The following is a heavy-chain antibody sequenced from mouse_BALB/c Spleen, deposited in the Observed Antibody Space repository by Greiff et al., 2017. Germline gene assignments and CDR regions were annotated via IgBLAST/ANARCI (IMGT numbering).Heavy chain of an antibody. J-gene: IGHJ2*01. CDR2: ISSGGSYT. CDR1: GFTFSSYT. Sequence: EVQLVESGGGLVKPGGSLKLSCAASGFTFSSYTMSWVRQTPEKRLEWVATISSGGSYTYYPDSVKGRFTISRDNAKNTLYLQMSSLKSEDTAMYYCTRQGKLGLGVDYWGQGTTLTVSS. D-gene: IGHD4-1*01. CDR3: TRQGKLGLGVDY. V-gene: IGHV5-6-4*01.